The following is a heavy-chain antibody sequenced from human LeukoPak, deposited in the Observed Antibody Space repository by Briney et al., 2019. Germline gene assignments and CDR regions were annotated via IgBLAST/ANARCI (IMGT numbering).Heavy chain of an antibody. V-gene: IGHV3-48*02. J-gene: IGHJ4*02. Sequence: GGSLGLSCAASGFTFSTYSMNWVRQAPGKGLEWISYISSSSGTIYYADSVKGRFTISRDNAKNSLYLQMNSLRDEDTAIYYCARGVTIWGQGTLITVSS. CDR2: ISSSSGTI. CDR1: GFTFSTYS. CDR3: ARGVTI. D-gene: IGHD2-2*01.